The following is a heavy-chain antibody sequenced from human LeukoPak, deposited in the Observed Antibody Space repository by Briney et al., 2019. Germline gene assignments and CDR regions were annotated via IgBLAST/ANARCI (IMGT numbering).Heavy chain of an antibody. CDR2: IYYSGST. V-gene: IGHV4-31*03. CDR3: ARDPIQLWPRGYGMDV. Sequence: PSETLSLTCTVSGGSISSGGYYWSWIRQHPGKGLEWIGYIYYSGSTYYNPSLKSRVTISVDTSKNQFSLKLSSVTAADTAVYYCARDPIQLWPRGYGMDVWGQGTTVTVSS. J-gene: IGHJ6*02. D-gene: IGHD5-18*01. CDR1: GGSISSGGYY.